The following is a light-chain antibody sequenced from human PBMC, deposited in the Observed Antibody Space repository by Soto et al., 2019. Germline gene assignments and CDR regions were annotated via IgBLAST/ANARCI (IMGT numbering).Light chain of an antibody. CDR3: QQYNNWPLT. CDR2: AAS. CDR1: QSISRN. J-gene: IGKJ1*01. V-gene: IGKV3-15*01. Sequence: EILRTQSPATLSVSPGERATLSCRASQSISRNLAWYQQKPGQAPRLLIYAASTRATGLPARFSGSGSGTEFTLTISSLQSEDFAVYSCQQYNNWPLTFGQGTKVEVK.